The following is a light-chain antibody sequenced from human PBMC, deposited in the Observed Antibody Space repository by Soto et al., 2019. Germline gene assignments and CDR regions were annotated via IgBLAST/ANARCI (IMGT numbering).Light chain of an antibody. CDR1: SGHSSYA. Sequence: QPVLTQSPSASASLGASVKLTCTLGSGHSSYAIAWHQQQPEKGPRYLMKLNSDGSHSKGDGIPDRFSGSSSGAERYLTISSLQSEDEADYYCQTWGTGVVVFGGGTALTVL. CDR3: QTWGTGVVV. J-gene: IGLJ2*01. CDR2: LNSDGSH. V-gene: IGLV4-69*01.